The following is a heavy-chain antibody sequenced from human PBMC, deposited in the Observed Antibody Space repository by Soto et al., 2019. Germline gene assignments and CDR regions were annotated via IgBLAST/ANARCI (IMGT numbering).Heavy chain of an antibody. V-gene: IGHV3-30-3*01. J-gene: IGHJ4*02. CDR1: GFTFSSYA. CDR2: ISYDGSNK. Sequence: GGSLRLSCAASGFTFSSYAMHWVRQAPGKGLEWVAVISYDGSNKYYADSVKGRFTISRDNSKNTLYLQMNSLRAEDTAVYYCARDRSQIRFLEWLLSYWGQGTLVTVSS. D-gene: IGHD3-3*01. CDR3: ARDRSQIRFLEWLLSY.